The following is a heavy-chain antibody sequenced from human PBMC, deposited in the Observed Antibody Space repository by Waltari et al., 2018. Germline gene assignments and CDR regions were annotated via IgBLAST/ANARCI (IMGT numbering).Heavy chain of an antibody. CDR1: GYTFPTCD. Sequence: QVQLVQSGAEVKTPGASVKVSCKASGYTFPTCDINWVREATGQGLEWMGWMNPNSGNTGYVQKFQGRVTMTRNTSISTAYMELSSLRSEDTAVYYCARGPKFGDYYGMDVWGQGTTVTVSS. D-gene: IGHD3-16*01. J-gene: IGHJ6*02. V-gene: IGHV1-8*01. CDR3: ARGPKFGDYYGMDV. CDR2: MNPNSGNT.